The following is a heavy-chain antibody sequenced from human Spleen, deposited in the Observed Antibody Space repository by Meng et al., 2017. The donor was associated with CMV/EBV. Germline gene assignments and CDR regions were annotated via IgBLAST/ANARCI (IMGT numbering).Heavy chain of an antibody. CDR1: GSSISSYY. V-gene: IGHV4-59*05. CDR3: ARNEDY. J-gene: IGHJ4*02. Sequence: SGTLSLTCTVSGSSISSYYWSWIRQPPGKGLEWIGSIYYSGSTYYNPSLKSRVTISVDTSKNQFSLKLSSVTAADTAVYYCARNEDYWGQGTLVTVSS. CDR2: IYYSGST.